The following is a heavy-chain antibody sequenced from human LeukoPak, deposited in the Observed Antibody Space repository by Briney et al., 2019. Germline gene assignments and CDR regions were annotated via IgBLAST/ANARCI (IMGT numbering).Heavy chain of an antibody. J-gene: IGHJ4*02. Sequence: PGGSLRLSCAVSGFNFDDFALHWVRQVPGKGLQWVAFSSWIEGHTDYLDSVKGRFTISRDNSKNSLTLQMNSLRTEDSALYYCVRSRAASLGYFDFWGQGTLVPVSS. CDR2: SSWIEGHT. CDR3: VRSRAASLGYFDF. V-gene: IGHV3-43*01. CDR1: GFNFDDFA. D-gene: IGHD6-25*01.